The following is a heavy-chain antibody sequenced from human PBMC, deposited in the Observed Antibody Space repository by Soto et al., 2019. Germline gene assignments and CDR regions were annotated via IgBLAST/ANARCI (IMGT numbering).Heavy chain of an antibody. Sequence: QVQLVESGGGLVQPGVSLRLSCAASGFTFGDYEMSWIRQAAGKGPEWVSFLSRSGNTIYYADSVKGRFSIYRDNAENSLYLQMESLRVEDSDTYVCERSSGWYEADAFEMWGQGTMVTVSA. CDR2: LSRSGNTI. J-gene: IGHJ3*02. CDR3: ERSSGWYEADAFEM. D-gene: IGHD6-19*01. CDR1: GFTFGDYE. V-gene: IGHV3-11*01.